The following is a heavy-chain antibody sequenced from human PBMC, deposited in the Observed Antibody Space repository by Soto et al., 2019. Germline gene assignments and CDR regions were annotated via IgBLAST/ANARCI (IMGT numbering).Heavy chain of an antibody. CDR1: GGTFSSYA. Sequence: SVKVSCKASGGTFSSYAISWVRQAPGQGLEWMGGIIPIFGTANYAQKFQGRVTITADESTSTAYMELSRLRSDDTAVYYCARAKRYDYVFDYWGQGTLVTVSS. J-gene: IGHJ4*02. D-gene: IGHD3-16*01. CDR3: ARAKRYDYVFDY. CDR2: IIPIFGTA. V-gene: IGHV1-69*13.